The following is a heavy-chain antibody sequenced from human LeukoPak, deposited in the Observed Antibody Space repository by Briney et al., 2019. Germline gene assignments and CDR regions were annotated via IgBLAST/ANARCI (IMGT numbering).Heavy chain of an antibody. J-gene: IGHJ2*01. Sequence: GGSLRLSCVGSEFTFRNYSLNWVRQAPGKGLEWVSSISSSSSYKYYVDSVKGRFTISRDNAKKSLYLQMNSLRAEDTAIYYCARAPVIVMHDWYFDLWGRGTLVTVSS. D-gene: IGHD3-22*01. CDR1: EFTFRNYS. CDR2: ISSSSSYK. V-gene: IGHV3-21*01. CDR3: ARAPVIVMHDWYFDL.